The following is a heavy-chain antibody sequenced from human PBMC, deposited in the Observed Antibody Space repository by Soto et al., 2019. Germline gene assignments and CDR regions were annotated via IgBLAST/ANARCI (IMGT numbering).Heavy chain of an antibody. CDR2: IDPSDSYT. Sequence: VPLKISCRVAEYNFTTYWISWVRQKPGKGLEWMGRIDPSDSYTNYSPSFQGHVTISGDKSISTAYLQWSSLKASDTATYYCARHGNLELGDWFDPWGQGTLVTVSS. J-gene: IGHJ5*02. D-gene: IGHD1-7*01. CDR3: ARHGNLELGDWFDP. CDR1: EYNFTTYW. V-gene: IGHV5-10-1*01.